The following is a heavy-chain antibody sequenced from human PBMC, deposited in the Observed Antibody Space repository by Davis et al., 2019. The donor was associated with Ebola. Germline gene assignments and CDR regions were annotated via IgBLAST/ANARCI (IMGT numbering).Heavy chain of an antibody. CDR2: ISYDGSNK. V-gene: IGHV3-30*14. J-gene: IGHJ3*02. CDR3: ARGGWEILFDAFDI. Sequence: GESLKISCAASGFTFSSYAMHWVRQAPGKGLEWVAVISYDGSNKYYADSVKGRFTISRHNSKNTLYLQMNSLRAEDTAVYYCARGGWEILFDAFDIWGQGTMVTVSS. D-gene: IGHD1-26*01. CDR1: GFTFSSYA.